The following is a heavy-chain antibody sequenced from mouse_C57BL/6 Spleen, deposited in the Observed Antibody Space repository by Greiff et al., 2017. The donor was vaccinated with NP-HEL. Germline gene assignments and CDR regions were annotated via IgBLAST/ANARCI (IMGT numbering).Heavy chain of an antibody. D-gene: IGHD1-1*01. Sequence: QVQLQQPGAELVRPGSSVKLSCKASGYTFTSYWMHWVKQRPIQGLEWIGNIDPSDSETHYNQKFKDKATLTVDKSSSTAYMQLSSLTSEDSAVYYCAALRSYGSSYAYWGQGTTLTVSS. CDR2: IDPSDSET. V-gene: IGHV1-52*01. CDR1: GYTFTSYW. CDR3: AALRSYGSSYAY. J-gene: IGHJ2*01.